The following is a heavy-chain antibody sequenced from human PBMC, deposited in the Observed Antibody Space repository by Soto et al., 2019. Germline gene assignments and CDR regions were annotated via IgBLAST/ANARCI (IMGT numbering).Heavy chain of an antibody. D-gene: IGHD6-13*01. V-gene: IGHV4-39*01. Sequence: PSETLSLTCTVSGGSISSSSYYWGWIRQPPGKGLEWIGSIYYSGSTYYNPSLKSRVTISVDTSKNQFSLKLSSVTAADTAVYYCARPSSSSWYGAYNWFDPWGQGTLVTSPQ. CDR3: ARPSSSSWYGAYNWFDP. CDR2: IYYSGST. J-gene: IGHJ5*02. CDR1: GGSISSSSYY.